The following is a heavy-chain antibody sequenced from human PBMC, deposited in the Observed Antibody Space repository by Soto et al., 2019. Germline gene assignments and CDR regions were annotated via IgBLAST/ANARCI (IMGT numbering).Heavy chain of an antibody. Sequence: QVQLVQSGSELKKPGASVKVSCKASGYTFTSYAMNWVRQAPGQGLEWLGWINTNTGNPTYAQGFTGRFVFSFDTSVSTAYRKSCRLKGDDTAVYDCTRGAVHEIGYCSGGGWPGGVYYCYMDVWGKGTTVTVSS. D-gene: IGHD2-15*01. J-gene: IGHJ6*03. CDR2: INTNTGNP. CDR3: TRGAVHEIGYCSGGGWPGGVYYCYMDV. CDR1: GYTFTSYA. V-gene: IGHV7-4-1*01.